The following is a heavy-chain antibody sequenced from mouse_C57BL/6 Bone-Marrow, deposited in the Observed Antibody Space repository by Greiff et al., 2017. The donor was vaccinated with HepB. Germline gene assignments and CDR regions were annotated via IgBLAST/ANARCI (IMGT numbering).Heavy chain of an antibody. D-gene: IGHD6-5*01. CDR1: GYTFTSYG. Sequence: VKLMESGAELARPGASVKLSCKASGYTFTSYGISWVKQRTGQGLEWIGEIYPRSGNTYYNEKFKGKATLTADKSSSTAYMELRSLTSEDSAVYFCARFFPLYYYAMDYWGQGTSVTVSS. J-gene: IGHJ4*01. CDR3: ARFFPLYYYAMDY. CDR2: IYPRSGNT. V-gene: IGHV1-81*01.